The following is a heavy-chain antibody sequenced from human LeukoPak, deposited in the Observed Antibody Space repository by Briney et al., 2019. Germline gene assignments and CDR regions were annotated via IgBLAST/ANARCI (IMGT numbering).Heavy chain of an antibody. CDR2: IDPSDSET. D-gene: IGHD5-12*01. V-gene: IGHV5-51*01. J-gene: IGHJ3*02. Sequence: GESLKISCKGSGYSFTKYWIGWVRQMPGKGLGWVGNIDPSDSETRHSPSFQGQVTISVDKPISTAYLQWSSLKASDTAMYYCARLFATDAFDIWGQGTMVTVSS. CDR3: ARLFATDAFDI. CDR1: GYSFTKYW.